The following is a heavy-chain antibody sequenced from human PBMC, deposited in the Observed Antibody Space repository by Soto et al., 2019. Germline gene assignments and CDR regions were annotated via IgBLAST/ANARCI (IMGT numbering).Heavy chain of an antibody. V-gene: IGHV3-64D*06. CDR3: VKGAGKTWYDFWSGYSDAFDI. CDR1: GFTFGSYA. CDR2: ISSNGGST. J-gene: IGHJ3*02. D-gene: IGHD3-3*01. Sequence: HPGGSLRLSCSSSGFTFGSYAMHWVRQAPGKGVEYVSAISSNGGSTYYADSVKGRFTISRDNSKNTLYLQMSSLRAEDTAVYYCVKGAGKTWYDFWSGYSDAFDIWGQGTMVTVSS.